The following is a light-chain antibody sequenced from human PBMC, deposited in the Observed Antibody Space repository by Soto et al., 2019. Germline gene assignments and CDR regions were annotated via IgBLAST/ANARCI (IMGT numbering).Light chain of an antibody. V-gene: IGLV2-8*01. J-gene: IGLJ1*01. CDR2: EVN. CDR1: SSDVGGYNY. CDR3: SSYAGSSNV. Sequence: QSALPQPPSASGSPGQSVAISCTGTSSDVGGYNYVSWYQQHPGKAPKLMIYEVNKRPSGVPDRSSGSKSGNTASLTVSGLQAEDEADYYCSSYAGSSNVFGTGTKVTVL.